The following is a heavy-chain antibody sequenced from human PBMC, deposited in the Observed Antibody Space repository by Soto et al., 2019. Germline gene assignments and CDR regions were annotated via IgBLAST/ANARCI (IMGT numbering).Heavy chain of an antibody. CDR3: ARDKITGLFDY. CDR1: GGSFSGYD. J-gene: IGHJ4*01. V-gene: IGHV4-34*01. Sequence: QVQLQEWGAGLLKPSETLSLTCAVYGGSFSGYDWTWLRQPPGTGLEWIGEINHCGSTNYNPSLMSRVTISVDTSKNQFSLKLTSVTAADTAVYYCARDKITGLFDYWGHGTLVTVSS. CDR2: INHCGST. D-gene: IGHD2-8*02.